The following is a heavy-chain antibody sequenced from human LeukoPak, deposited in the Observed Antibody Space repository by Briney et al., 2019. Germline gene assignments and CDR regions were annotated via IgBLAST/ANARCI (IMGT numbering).Heavy chain of an antibody. CDR2: INTSGGST. CDR1: GYTFTSYY. J-gene: IGHJ6*03. Sequence: SVKVSCKASGYTFTSYYMHWVRQAPGQGVEGMGIINTSGGSTNYAQKFQGRVTMTRDTSTSTVYMELSSLRSEDTAVYYCARAPGRQGHYMDVWGKGTTVTVSS. V-gene: IGHV1-46*01. CDR3: ARAPGRQGHYMDV.